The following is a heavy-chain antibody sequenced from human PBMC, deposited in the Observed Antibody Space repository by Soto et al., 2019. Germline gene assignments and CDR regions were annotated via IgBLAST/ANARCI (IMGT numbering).Heavy chain of an antibody. CDR2: INPSGGST. Sequence: GASVKVSCKASGYTFTSYYMHWVRQARGQGLEWMGIINPSGGSTSYAQKFQGRVTITADESTSTAYMELSSLRSEDTAVCYCARELGGYCSSTSCPGDYWGQGTLVTVSS. J-gene: IGHJ4*02. CDR1: GYTFTSYY. V-gene: IGHV1-46*01. D-gene: IGHD2-2*01. CDR3: ARELGGYCSSTSCPGDY.